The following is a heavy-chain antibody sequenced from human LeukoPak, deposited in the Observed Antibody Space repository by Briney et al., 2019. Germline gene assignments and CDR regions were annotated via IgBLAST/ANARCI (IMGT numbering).Heavy chain of an antibody. CDR1: GFTFSSYG. D-gene: IGHD3-10*01. V-gene: IGHV3-30*03. Sequence: GGSLRLSCAASGFTFSSYGMHWVRQAPGKGLEWVAVISYDGSNKYYADSVKGRFTISRDNSKNTLYLQMNSLRAEDTAVYSCARVNDYDSGSLYRPIDYWGQGTLVTVSS. CDR2: ISYDGSNK. CDR3: ARVNDYDSGSLYRPIDY. J-gene: IGHJ4*02.